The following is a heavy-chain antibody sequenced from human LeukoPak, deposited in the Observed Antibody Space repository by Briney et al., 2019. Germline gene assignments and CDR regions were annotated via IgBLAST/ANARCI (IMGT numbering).Heavy chain of an antibody. J-gene: IGHJ3*02. V-gene: IGHV3-23*01. CDR2: ISGSGGST. Sequence: GGSLGLSCAASGFTFSSFAMTWVRQAPGKGLEWVSGISGSGGSTYYADSVKGRFTISRDNSKNTVYLQMNSLRAEDTAVYYCAKDWAVFDIWGQGTRVTVSS. D-gene: IGHD3-16*01. CDR3: AKDWAVFDI. CDR1: GFTFSSFA.